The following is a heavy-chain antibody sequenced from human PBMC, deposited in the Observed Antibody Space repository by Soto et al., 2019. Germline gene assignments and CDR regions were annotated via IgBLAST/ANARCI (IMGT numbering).Heavy chain of an antibody. Sequence: QVQLVQSGADVKTPGASVRVSCKASGYTFTGYYVHWVREAPGQGLGWTGWINPETGGTSYAQKFQCRVTFSRDTSINTAYLELSRLRFDDAAVYFCARERYQVISDGMDVWGQGTTVTVSS. CDR2: INPETGGT. CDR3: ARERYQVISDGMDV. J-gene: IGHJ6*02. CDR1: GYTFTGYY. V-gene: IGHV1-2*02. D-gene: IGHD2-2*01.